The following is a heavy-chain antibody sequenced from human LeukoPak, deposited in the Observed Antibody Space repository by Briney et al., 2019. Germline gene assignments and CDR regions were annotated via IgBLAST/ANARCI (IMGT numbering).Heavy chain of an antibody. D-gene: IGHD3-22*01. CDR1: GITFRTAW. CDR2: IKSKTDGGTT. J-gene: IGHJ4*02. V-gene: IGHV3-15*01. CDR3: TTDSGRLVVT. Sequence: GGSLRLSCAASGITFRTAWMSWVRQAPGRGLEWIGRIKSKTDGGTTDDAAPVKGRLTISRDDSKNTLYLQMNSVKTEYTAVYYCTTDSGRLVVTWGQGTLVTVSS.